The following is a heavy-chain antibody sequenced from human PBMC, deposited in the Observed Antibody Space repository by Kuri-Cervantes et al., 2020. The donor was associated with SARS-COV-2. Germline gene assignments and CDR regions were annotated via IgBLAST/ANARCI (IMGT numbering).Heavy chain of an antibody. CDR2: INAVNGNT. D-gene: IGHD4-17*01. CDR1: GYIFTNYA. J-gene: IGHJ4*02. V-gene: IGHV1-3*01. CDR3: ASWGRDMTTVTWVDY. Sequence: ASVKVSCKAPGYIFTNYALHWVRQAPGQRLEWMGWINAVNGNTKYSQKFQGRVTITRDTSASTAYMELRSLRSDDTAVYYCASWGRDMTTVTWVDYWGQGTLVTVSS.